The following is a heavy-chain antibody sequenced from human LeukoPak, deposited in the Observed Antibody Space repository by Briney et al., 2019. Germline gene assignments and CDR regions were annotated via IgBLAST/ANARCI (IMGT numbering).Heavy chain of an antibody. CDR2: INTNTGSP. Sequence: ASVKVSCKASGYTFTSYAMNWVRQAPGQGLEWMGWINTNTGSPTYAQGFTGRFVFSLDTSVSTAYLQISSLKAEDTAVYYCARAVLSAQLWPPDYWGQGTLVTVSS. D-gene: IGHD5-18*01. CDR3: ARAVLSAQLWPPDY. V-gene: IGHV7-4-1*02. CDR1: GYTFTSYA. J-gene: IGHJ4*02.